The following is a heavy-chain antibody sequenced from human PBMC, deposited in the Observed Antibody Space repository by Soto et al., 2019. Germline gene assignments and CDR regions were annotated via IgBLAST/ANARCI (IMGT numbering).Heavy chain of an antibody. CDR1: GYSFTSYW. D-gene: IGHD2-21*01. J-gene: IGHJ6*02. Sequence: GESLKISCRGSGYSFTSYWISWVRQMPGKGLEWMGRIDPSDSYTNYSPSFQGHVTISADKSISTAYLQWSSLKASDTAMYYCARLGQPLLCDYYYGMDVWGQGTTVTVSS. CDR2: IDPSDSYT. CDR3: ARLGQPLLCDYYYGMDV. V-gene: IGHV5-10-1*01.